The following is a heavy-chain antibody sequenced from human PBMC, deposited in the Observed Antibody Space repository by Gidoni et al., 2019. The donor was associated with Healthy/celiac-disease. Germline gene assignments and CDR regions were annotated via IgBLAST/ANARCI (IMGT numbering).Heavy chain of an antibody. V-gene: IGHV3-66*01. J-gene: IGHJ6*02. CDR2: IYSGGST. CDR1: GFTVSSNY. Sequence: EVQLVESGGGLVQPGGSLRLSCAASGFTVSSNYRSWVRQAPGKGLEWVSVIYSGGSTYYADSVKGRFTISRDNSKNTLYLQMNSLRAEDTAVYYCARALITMVRGVSYYYGMDVWGQGTTVTVSS. D-gene: IGHD3-10*01. CDR3: ARALITMVRGVSYYYGMDV.